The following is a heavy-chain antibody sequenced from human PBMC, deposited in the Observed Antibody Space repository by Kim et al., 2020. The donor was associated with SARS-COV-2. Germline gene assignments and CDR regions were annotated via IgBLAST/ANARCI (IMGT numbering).Heavy chain of an antibody. Sequence: PSLKSQVTISVDTSKNQFSLKLSSVTAADTAVYYCAQKGGYSYGPGVFDYWGQGTLVTVSS. D-gene: IGHD5-18*01. CDR3: AQKGGYSYGPGVFDY. V-gene: IGHV4-39*01. J-gene: IGHJ4*02.